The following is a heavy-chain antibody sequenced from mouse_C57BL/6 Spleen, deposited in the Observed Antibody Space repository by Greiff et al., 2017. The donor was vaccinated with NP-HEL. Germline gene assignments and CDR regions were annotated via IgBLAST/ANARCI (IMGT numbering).Heavy chain of an antibody. CDR1: GFSLTSYG. Sequence: VQLQESGPGLVQPSQSLSITCSVSGFSLTSYGVHWVRQSPGKGLEWLGVIWRGGSTDYNAAFMSRLSITKDNSKSQVFFKMNSLQADDTAIYYCAKNGPSGDYYAMDYWGQGTSVTVSS. CDR3: AKNGPSGDYYAMDY. J-gene: IGHJ4*01. D-gene: IGHD3-2*02. CDR2: IWRGGST. V-gene: IGHV2-5*01.